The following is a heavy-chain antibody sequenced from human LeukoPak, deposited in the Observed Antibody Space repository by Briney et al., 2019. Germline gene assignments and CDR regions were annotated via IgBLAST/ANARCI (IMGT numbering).Heavy chain of an antibody. CDR1: GFTFHQYA. V-gene: IGHV3-9*01. D-gene: IGHD5-12*01. Sequence: GGSLRLSCAASGFTFHQYAIHWVRQVPGKGREWVSGISWNSGSIGYADSVRGRFTISRDNAKNSVYLQMNSLRAEDTALYYCAKDKAPLYSGYDWDLDFWGQGTLVIVSS. CDR3: AKDKAPLYSGYDWDLDF. CDR2: ISWNSGSI. J-gene: IGHJ4*02.